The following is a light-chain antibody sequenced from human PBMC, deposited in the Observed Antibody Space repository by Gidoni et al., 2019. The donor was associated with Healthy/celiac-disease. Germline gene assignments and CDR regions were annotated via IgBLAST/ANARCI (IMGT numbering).Light chain of an antibody. CDR2: DAS. CDR1: QSVSSY. V-gene: IGKV3-11*01. CDR3: QQRSNWPLT. J-gene: IGKJ4*01. Sequence: DIVLTQSPATLSLSPGERATLACRASQSVSSYLAWYQQKPGQAPRLLIYDASNRATGIPARFSGSGSGAGFTLTISSLEPEDFAVYYCQQRSNWPLTFGGGTKVEIK.